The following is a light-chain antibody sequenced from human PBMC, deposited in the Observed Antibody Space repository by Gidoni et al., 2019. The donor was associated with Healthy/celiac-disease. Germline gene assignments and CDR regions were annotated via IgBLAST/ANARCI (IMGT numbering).Light chain of an antibody. CDR2: GAS. CDR3: RADRT. CDR1: QSVSSN. J-gene: IGKJ1*01. Sequence: PATLSVSPGERATLSCRASQSVSSNLAWYQQKPGQAPRLLIYGASTRATGIPARFSGSGSGTEFTLTISSLQSEDFAVYYCRADRTFGQXTKVEIK. V-gene: IGKV3-15*01.